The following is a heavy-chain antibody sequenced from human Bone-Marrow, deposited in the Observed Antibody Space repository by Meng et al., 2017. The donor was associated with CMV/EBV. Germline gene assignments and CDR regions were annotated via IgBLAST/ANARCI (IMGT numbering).Heavy chain of an antibody. Sequence: GGSLRLSCAASGFTFSSYGMHWVRQAPGKGLEWVAFIRYDGSNKYYADSVKGRFTISRDNSKNTLYLQMNSLRAEDTAVYYCAKDLNYDSSRYSDALDIWGLGTMVTVSS. V-gene: IGHV3-30*02. CDR2: IRYDGSNK. D-gene: IGHD3-22*01. J-gene: IGHJ3*02. CDR1: GFTFSSYG. CDR3: AKDLNYDSSRYSDALDI.